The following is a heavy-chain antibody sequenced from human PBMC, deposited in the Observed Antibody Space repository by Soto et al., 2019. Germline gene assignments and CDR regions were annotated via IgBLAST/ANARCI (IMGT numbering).Heavy chain of an antibody. CDR2: IKSKTDGGTT. D-gene: IGHD4-17*01. CDR1: GFTFTNAW. V-gene: IGHV3-15*01. Sequence: EVQLVESGGGLVKPGGSLRLSCAASGFTFTNAWISWVRQAPGKGLEWVGRIKSKTDGGTTDYAAPVKGRFTISRDDSKNTLYLQMNSLKTEDTAVYYCTTARGTYGAEYFQHWGEGNMVTVSS. CDR3: TTARGTYGAEYFQH. J-gene: IGHJ1*01.